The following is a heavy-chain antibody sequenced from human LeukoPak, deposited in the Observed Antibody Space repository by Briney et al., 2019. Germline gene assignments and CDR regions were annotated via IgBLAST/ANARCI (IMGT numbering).Heavy chain of an antibody. J-gene: IGHJ4*02. CDR2: TSSSDAGT. V-gene: IGHV3-23*01. D-gene: IGHD2-21*01. Sequence: GGSLRLSCAASGFTLSTYAMSWVRQTPGKGLEWVSATSSSDAGTCHADSVRGRFTISRDNSKNTLYLQMNSLRSEDAAVYFCAKAPVTSCRGAYCYAFDSWGQGTLVTVSS. CDR3: AKAPVTSCRGAYCYAFDS. CDR1: GFTLSTYA.